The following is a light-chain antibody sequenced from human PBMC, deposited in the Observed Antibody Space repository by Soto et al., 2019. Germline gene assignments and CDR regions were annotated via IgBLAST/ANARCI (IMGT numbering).Light chain of an antibody. J-gene: IGLJ3*02. CDR2: EVS. V-gene: IGLV2-14*01. Sequence: QSVLTQPASVSGSPGQSITISCTGTSSDVGGYNYLSWYQQHPGKAPRVMIYEVSNRPSGVSNRFSGSKSGNTASLTISGLQAEDEADYFCSSYTTSGTPGFGGGTKRTVL. CDR1: SSDVGGYNY. CDR3: SSYTTSGTPG.